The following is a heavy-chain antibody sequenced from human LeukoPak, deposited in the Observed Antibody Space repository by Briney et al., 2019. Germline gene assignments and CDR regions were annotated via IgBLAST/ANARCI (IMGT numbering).Heavy chain of an antibody. V-gene: IGHV4-34*01. CDR2: INHSGST. D-gene: IGHD6-19*01. CDR1: GGSFSGYY. Sequence: SETLSLTYAVYGGSFSGYYWSWIRQPPGEGLEWIGEINHSGSTNYNPSLKSRVTTSVDTSKNQFSLKLSSVTAADTAVYYCARRAVFYYYYYYGMDVWGQGITVTVSS. CDR3: ARRAVFYYYYYYGMDV. J-gene: IGHJ6*02.